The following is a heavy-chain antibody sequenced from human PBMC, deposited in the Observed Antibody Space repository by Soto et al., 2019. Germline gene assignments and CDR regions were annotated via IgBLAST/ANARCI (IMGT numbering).Heavy chain of an antibody. CDR1: GFTFSSYA. J-gene: IGHJ4*02. Sequence: GGSLRLSCAASGFTFSSYAMSWVRQAPGKGLEWVSAISGSGGSTYYADSVKGRFTISRDNSKNTLYLQMNSLRAEDTAVYYCANNPDLWFGTLVDYWGQGTLVTVSS. D-gene: IGHD3-10*01. CDR2: ISGSGGST. CDR3: ANNPDLWFGTLVDY. V-gene: IGHV3-23*01.